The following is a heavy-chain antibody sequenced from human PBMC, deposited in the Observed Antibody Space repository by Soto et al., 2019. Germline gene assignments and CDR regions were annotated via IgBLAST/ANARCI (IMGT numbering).Heavy chain of an antibody. CDR3: ARSRYYYDSSGYYRGGSRRYYFDY. Sequence: QVQLQQWGAGLLKPSETLSLTCAVYGGSFSGYYWSWIRQPPGKGLEWIGEINHSGSTNYNPSLKSRGTISVDTSKNQFSLKLSSVTAADTAVYYCARSRYYYDSSGYYRGGSRRYYFDYWGQGTLVTVSS. CDR2: INHSGST. CDR1: GGSFSGYY. D-gene: IGHD3-22*01. V-gene: IGHV4-34*01. J-gene: IGHJ4*02.